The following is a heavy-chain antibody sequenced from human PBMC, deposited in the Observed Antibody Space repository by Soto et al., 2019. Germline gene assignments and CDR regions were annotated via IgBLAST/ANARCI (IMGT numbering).Heavy chain of an antibody. CDR2: ISNDGSKK. CDR3: AKDGAFSDPYYIEH. V-gene: IGHV3-30*18. CDR1: GFTLISHG. Sequence: QVQLVESGGGVVQPERSLRLSCVASGFTLISHGMHWVRQAPAKGLEWVAFISNDGSKKNYADSVRGRLTISRENSKNALYLEMNSLRHEDTGAYHWAKDGAFSDPYYIEHWGQGTLVTVST. J-gene: IGHJ1*01. D-gene: IGHD3-9*01.